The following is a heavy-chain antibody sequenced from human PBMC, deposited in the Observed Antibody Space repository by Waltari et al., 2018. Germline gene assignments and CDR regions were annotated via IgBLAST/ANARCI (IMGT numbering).Heavy chain of an antibody. V-gene: IGHV1-8*01. Sequence: QVQLVQSGAEVKKPGASVKVSCKASGYNFNSLDINWVRQATGQGLEWMGWMNPTNGLTGYARRFQGRVTMTRDISITTAYMELSSLTSDDTAVYYCVRRYSHDRDGAFDIWGQGTVVTVSP. CDR2: MNPTNGLT. J-gene: IGHJ3*02. D-gene: IGHD5-18*01. CDR1: GYNFNSLD. CDR3: VRRYSHDRDGAFDI.